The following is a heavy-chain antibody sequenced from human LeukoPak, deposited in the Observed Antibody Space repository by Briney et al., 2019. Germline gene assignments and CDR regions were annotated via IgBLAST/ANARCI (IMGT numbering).Heavy chain of an antibody. CDR1: GGSIRSSYYY. CDR2: IYDSGST. Sequence: PSETLSLTCTVSGGSIRSSYYYWGWIRQPPGKGLEWIGSIYDSGSTYYNPSLKSRVTISVDTSKNQFSLKLNSVTAADTAVYYCARGAAARDYWGQGTLVTVSS. V-gene: IGHV4-39*01. CDR3: ARGAAARDY. J-gene: IGHJ4*02. D-gene: IGHD6-13*01.